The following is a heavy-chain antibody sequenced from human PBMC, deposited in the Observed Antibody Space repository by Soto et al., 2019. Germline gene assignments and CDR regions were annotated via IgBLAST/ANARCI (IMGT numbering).Heavy chain of an antibody. V-gene: IGHV3-66*01. CDR2: ISNRGDT. Sequence: EVQLVESGGGLVQPGGSLRLSCTASGFTVSDTYVNWVRQAPGKGLEWVSVISNRGDTQYADSVTGRFSLSRDISDDTLKLKIQNLRDEDTAVHYCARATRDCRGVYCYIRGNAYDIWGQGTMVTVSS. J-gene: IGHJ3*02. CDR3: ARATRDCRGVYCYIRGNAYDI. CDR1: GFTVSDTY. D-gene: IGHD2-21*01.